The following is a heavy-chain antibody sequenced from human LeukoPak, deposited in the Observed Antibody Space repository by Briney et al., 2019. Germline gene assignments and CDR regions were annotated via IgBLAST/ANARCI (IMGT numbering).Heavy chain of an antibody. CDR1: GFAFSDYY. D-gene: IGHD6-19*01. CDR2: ISSSGSTI. J-gene: IGHJ4*02. V-gene: IGHV3-11*01. CDR3: ARVGYSSGWTVRGGFDC. Sequence: GGSLRLSCAASGFAFSDYYMSWIRQAPGKGLEWVSYISSSGSTIYYADSVKGRFTISRDNAKNSLYLQMNSLRAEDTAVYYCARVGYSSGWTVRGGFDCWGQGTLVTVSS.